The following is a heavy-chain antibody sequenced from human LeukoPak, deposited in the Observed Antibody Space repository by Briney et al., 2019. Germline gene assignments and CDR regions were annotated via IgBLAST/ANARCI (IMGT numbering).Heavy chain of an antibody. CDR3: ARGNLRGYSYGPPDY. J-gene: IGHJ4*02. CDR1: GFTFSDYW. CDR2: IKQDGSVK. Sequence: GGSLRLSCVASGFTFSDYWMSWVRQAPGKGLEWVANIKQDGSVKHYVDSVKGRFTISRDNAQNSLYLQMNSLRAGDTAVYYCARGNLRGYSYGPPDYWGQGTLVTVSS. D-gene: IGHD5-18*01. V-gene: IGHV3-7*04.